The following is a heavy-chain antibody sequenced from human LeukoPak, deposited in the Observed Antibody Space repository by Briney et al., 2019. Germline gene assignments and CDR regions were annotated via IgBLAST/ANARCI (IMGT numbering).Heavy chain of an antibody. V-gene: IGHV4-39*01. CDR2: IYYSGST. CDR1: GGSIGSTRYC. J-gene: IGHJ4*02. D-gene: IGHD4-17*01. CDR3: ARHDYGDRFLPGYFDY. Sequence: PSETLSLTCTVSGGSIGSTRYCWGWIRQPPGKGLEWIGSIYYSGSTYYNPSLKSRVTISVDTSKNQFSLKLSSVTAADTAVYYCARHDYGDRFLPGYFDYWGQGTLVTVSS.